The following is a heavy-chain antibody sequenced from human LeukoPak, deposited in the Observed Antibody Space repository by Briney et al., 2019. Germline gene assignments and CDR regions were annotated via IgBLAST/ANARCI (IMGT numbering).Heavy chain of an antibody. CDR3: ARGTPTTVTADLPNFDY. V-gene: IGHV3-30*02. J-gene: IGHJ4*02. CDR2: IRYDGSNK. D-gene: IGHD2-21*02. Sequence: PGGSLRLSCAASGFTFSSYGMHWVRQAPGKGLEWVAFIRYDGSNKYYADSVKGRFTISRDNSKNTLYLQMNSLRAEDTAVYYCARGTPTTVTADLPNFDYWGQGTLVTVSS. CDR1: GFTFSSYG.